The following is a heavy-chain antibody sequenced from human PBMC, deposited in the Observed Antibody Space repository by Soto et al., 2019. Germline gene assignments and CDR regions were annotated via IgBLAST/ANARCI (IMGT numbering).Heavy chain of an antibody. V-gene: IGHV3-21*04. CDR3: ARAPDGSGSYYYFDG. J-gene: IGHJ4*02. Sequence: PGGSLRLSCAASGFTFSSYSMNWVRQAPGKGLEGVSSISSSSSYIYYADSVKGRFTISRDNAKNSLYLQMNSLRAEDTAVYYCARAPDGSGSYYYFDGWGQGTLVTVSS. D-gene: IGHD3-22*01. CDR2: ISSSSSYI. CDR1: GFTFSSYS.